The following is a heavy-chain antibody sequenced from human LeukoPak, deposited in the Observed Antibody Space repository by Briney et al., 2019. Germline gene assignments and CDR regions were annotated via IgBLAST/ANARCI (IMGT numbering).Heavy chain of an antibody. D-gene: IGHD6-13*01. Sequence: SETLSLTCTVSGDSVSSPSYYWGWIRQPPGEGLEWIGSIYYSGKTYYNPSLKSRVTISVDTSNNQFSLSLTSVTAADTAVYYCARRSKAAGGGAFDIWGQGTMVTVSS. CDR1: GDSVSSPSYY. CDR3: ARRSKAAGGGAFDI. J-gene: IGHJ3*02. V-gene: IGHV4-39*07. CDR2: IYYSGKT.